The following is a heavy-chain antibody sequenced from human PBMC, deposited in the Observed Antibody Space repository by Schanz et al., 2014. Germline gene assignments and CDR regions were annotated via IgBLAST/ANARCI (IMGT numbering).Heavy chain of an antibody. D-gene: IGHD1-1*01. CDR2: IYYTAST. Sequence: QVQLQESGPGLVKPSESLSLTCTVSGGSISSYYWSWIRQPPGKGLEWIGYIYYTASTNYNPSLRSRVHISADTSKNQFSLKLTSVTAADTAVYFCTRGNALDVWGQGTTVTVSS. V-gene: IGHV4-59*01. CDR1: GGSISSYY. CDR3: TRGNALDV. J-gene: IGHJ6*02.